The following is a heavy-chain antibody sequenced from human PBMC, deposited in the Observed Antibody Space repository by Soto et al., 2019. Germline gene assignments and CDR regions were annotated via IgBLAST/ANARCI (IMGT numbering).Heavy chain of an antibody. CDR2: ITINGNT. Sequence: PSETLSLTCRVSGAYISDFSWSWIRQPAGKGLEWIGRITINGNTQKNPSFKSRVTMSIDTSRNHFSLNLQPATAADTALDYCARETGENWTYEAHWGPGTLVTVSS. CDR1: GAYISDFS. V-gene: IGHV4-4*07. CDR3: ARETGENWTYEAH. D-gene: IGHD1-7*01. J-gene: IGHJ1*01.